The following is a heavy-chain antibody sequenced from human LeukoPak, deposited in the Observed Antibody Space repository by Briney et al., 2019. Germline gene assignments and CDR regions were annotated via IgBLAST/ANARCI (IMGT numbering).Heavy chain of an antibody. CDR1: GYTFTSYG. V-gene: IGHV1-18*01. D-gene: IGHD3-10*01. CDR2: ISAYNDDT. Sequence: ASVKVSCKASGYTFTSYGISWVRQAPGQGLEWMGWISAYNDDTNYVQKFQDRVTMTTDTSTSTAYMELGSLRSDDTAVYYCARDVLSPMVRGVVFDFWGQGTVVTVSS. J-gene: IGHJ4*02. CDR3: ARDVLSPMVRGVVFDF.